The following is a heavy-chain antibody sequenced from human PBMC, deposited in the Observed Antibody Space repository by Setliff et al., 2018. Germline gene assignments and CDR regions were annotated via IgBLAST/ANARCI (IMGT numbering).Heavy chain of an antibody. V-gene: IGHV2-5*02. J-gene: IGHJ3*02. CDR1: GFSLHTSGVG. Sequence: SGPTLVNPTQTLTLTCTFSGFSLHTSGVGVGWIRQPPGKALEWLALIYWDDDKRYSPSLKSRLTIVKDTSKNQVVLTMTNMDPVDTATYYCAHRPKMGSDGFYSAFDMWGQGTMVTVSS. CDR2: IYWDDDK. D-gene: IGHD2-15*01. CDR3: AHRPKMGSDGFYSAFDM.